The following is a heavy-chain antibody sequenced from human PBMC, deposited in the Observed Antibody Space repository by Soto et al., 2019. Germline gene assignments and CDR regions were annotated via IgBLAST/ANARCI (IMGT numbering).Heavy chain of an antibody. CDR3: ARADDFSDRFDY. D-gene: IGHD4-17*01. Sequence: SESLSIGCPVSGCSISSGDFYWSWIRQPPGKGLELIGNIYYSGSTYYNPSLRSRAIMSVDTSQNQFSLKLSSLTAADTAVYFCARADDFSDRFDYWGQGALVTVSS. CDR2: IYYSGST. CDR1: GCSISSGDFY. V-gene: IGHV4-30-4*01. J-gene: IGHJ4*02.